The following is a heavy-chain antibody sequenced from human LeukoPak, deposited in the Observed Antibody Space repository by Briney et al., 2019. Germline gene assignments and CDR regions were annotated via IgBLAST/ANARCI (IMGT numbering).Heavy chain of an antibody. J-gene: IGHJ3*01. CDR1: GFTFSTYG. D-gene: IGHD1-1*01. V-gene: IGHV3-30*02. CDR2: IRYDGRNK. CDR3: AKVRRLSTTGTTYLPDAFDF. Sequence: SGGSLRLSCAASGFTFSTYGMHCVRQAPGKGLEWVAFIRYDGRNKYYADSVKGRFTISRDNSKNTLYLQMNSLRAEDTAVYYCAKVRRLSTTGTTYLPDAFDFWGQGTMVTVSS.